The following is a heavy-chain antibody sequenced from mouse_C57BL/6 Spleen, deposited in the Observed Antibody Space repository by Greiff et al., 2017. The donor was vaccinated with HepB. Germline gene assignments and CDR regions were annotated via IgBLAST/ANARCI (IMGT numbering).Heavy chain of an antibody. V-gene: IGHV1-69*01. Sequence: VQLQQPGAELVMPGASVKLSCKASGYTFTSYWMHWVKQRPGQGLEWIGEIDPSDSDTNYNQKFKGKSTLTVDKSSSTAYMQLSRLTSEDSAVYYCARGDSSGYVFDYWGQGTTLTVSS. D-gene: IGHD3-2*02. CDR1: GYTFTSYW. CDR2: IDPSDSDT. J-gene: IGHJ2*01. CDR3: ARGDSSGYVFDY.